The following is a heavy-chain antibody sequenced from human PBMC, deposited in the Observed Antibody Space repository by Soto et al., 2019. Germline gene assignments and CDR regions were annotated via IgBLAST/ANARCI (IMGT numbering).Heavy chain of an antibody. J-gene: IGHJ6*02. CDR2: ISSSSSYI. CDR3: ARWQTGSSYTPYYYYGMDV. Sequence: PGGSLRLSCAASGFTFSSYSMNWVRQAPGKGLEWVSSISSSSSYIYYADSVKGRFTISRDNAKNSLYLQMNSLRAEDTAVYYCARWQTGSSYTPYYYYGMDVWGQGTTVTVSS. V-gene: IGHV3-21*01. D-gene: IGHD6-6*01. CDR1: GFTFSSYS.